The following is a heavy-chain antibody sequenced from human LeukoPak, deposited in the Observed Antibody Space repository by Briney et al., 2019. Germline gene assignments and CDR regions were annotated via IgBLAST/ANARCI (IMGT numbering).Heavy chain of an antibody. CDR1: VDSIRGDTYY. D-gene: IGHD6-19*01. CDR3: ARLWDSTGLYFYYYMDV. Sequence: SETLSLTCTVSVDSIRGDTYYGGWIRQPPGEGLEWIGNYHIGNTYYNPSLKSRVTISEDTSKNQFSLRVNSVTAADAAVYYCARLWDSTGLYFYYYMDVWGEGTTVTVSS. V-gene: IGHV4-39*01. CDR2: YHIGNT. J-gene: IGHJ6*03.